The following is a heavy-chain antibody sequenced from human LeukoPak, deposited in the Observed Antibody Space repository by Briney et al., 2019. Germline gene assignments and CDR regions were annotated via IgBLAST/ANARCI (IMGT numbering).Heavy chain of an antibody. J-gene: IGHJ4*02. CDR3: ARGSVDHPPLWFGELYSLDY. D-gene: IGHD3-10*01. V-gene: IGHV4-59*01. CDR2: IYYSGST. CDR1: GGSISSYY. Sequence: PSETLSLTCTVSGGSISSYYWSWIRQPPGKGLEWIGYIYYSGSTNYNPSLKSRVTISVDTSKNQFSLRLRSVTAADTAVYYCARGSVDHPPLWFGELYSLDYWGQGTLVTVSS.